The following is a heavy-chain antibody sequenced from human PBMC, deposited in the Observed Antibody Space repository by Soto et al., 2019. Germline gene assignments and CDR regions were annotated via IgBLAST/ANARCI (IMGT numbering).Heavy chain of an antibody. Sequence: EVQLVETGGGLIQPGGSLRLSCAASGFTVSSNYMSWVRQAPGKGLEWVSVIYSGGSTYYADSVKGRFTISRDNSKNTLYLQMNSLRAEDTAVYYCARDSRPKYYYGMDVWGQGTTVTVSS. CDR2: IYSGGST. CDR1: GFTVSSNY. CDR3: ARDSRPKYYYGMDV. V-gene: IGHV3-53*02. J-gene: IGHJ6*02.